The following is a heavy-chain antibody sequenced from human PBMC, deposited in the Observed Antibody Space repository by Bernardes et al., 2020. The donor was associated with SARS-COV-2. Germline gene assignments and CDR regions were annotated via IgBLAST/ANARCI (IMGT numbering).Heavy chain of an antibody. V-gene: IGHV3-21*01. J-gene: IGHJ4*02. CDR3: ARDVAGREDF. Sequence: GSLRLSCAASGFIFTNYAMNWVRQAPGKGLEWVSSISTTSSNIYYADSLKGRFTMSRDNTQSSLFLQMNSLRAEDTAVYYCARDVAGREDFWGQGTLVTVSS. CDR2: ISTTSSNI. CDR1: GFIFTNYA. D-gene: IGHD1-26*01.